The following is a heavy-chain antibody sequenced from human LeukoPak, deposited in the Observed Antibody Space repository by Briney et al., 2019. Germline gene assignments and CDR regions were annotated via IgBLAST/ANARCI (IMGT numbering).Heavy chain of an antibody. CDR1: GYTFTSYG. D-gene: IGHD3-10*01. Sequence: VASVKVSCKASGYTFTSYGISWVRQAPGQGLEWMGWISAYNGNTNYAQKLQGRVTMTTGTSTSTAYMELRSLRSDDTAVYYCARDTRGWWGKVWFGPNWFDPWGQGTLVTVSS. V-gene: IGHV1-18*01. CDR3: ARDTRGWWGKVWFGPNWFDP. CDR2: ISAYNGNT. J-gene: IGHJ5*02.